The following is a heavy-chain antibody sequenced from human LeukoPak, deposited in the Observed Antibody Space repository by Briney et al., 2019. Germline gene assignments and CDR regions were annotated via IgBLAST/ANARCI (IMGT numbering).Heavy chain of an antibody. CDR3: ARSSGGWFVP. D-gene: IGHD6-25*01. CDR1: GYTFSSSA. CDR2: INSYNGNT. J-gene: IGHJ5*02. Sequence: ASVTGASKASGYTFSSSAISWVRQAPGQGLEWMGVINSYNGNTNYAQNLQGRVTMATDTATSTAYMELRSLTSDDTAVYFCARSSGGWFVPWGHGTLVTVSS. V-gene: IGHV1-18*01.